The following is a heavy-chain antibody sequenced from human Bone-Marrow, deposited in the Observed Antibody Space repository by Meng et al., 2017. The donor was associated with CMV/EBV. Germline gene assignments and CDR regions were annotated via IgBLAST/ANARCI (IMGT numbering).Heavy chain of an antibody. D-gene: IGHD3-3*01. Sequence: SETLSLSCTVSGGSISSSSYYWGWIRQPPGKGLEWIGSIYYSGSTYYNPSLKSRVTISVDTSKNQFSLKLSSVTAADTAVYYCARVGLDFWSGYYSYYYGMDVWAKGPRSPSP. V-gene: IGHV4-39*01. CDR3: ARVGLDFWSGYYSYYYGMDV. J-gene: IGHJ6*02. CDR1: GGSISSSSYY. CDR2: IYYSGST.